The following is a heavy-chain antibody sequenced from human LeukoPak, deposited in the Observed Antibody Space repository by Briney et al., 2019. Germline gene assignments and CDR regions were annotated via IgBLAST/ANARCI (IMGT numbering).Heavy chain of an antibody. CDR2: IYYSGST. Sequence: SETLSLTCTVSGGSITSYYWSWIRQTPGKELEWIGYIYYSGSTNYNPSLKSRVTISVDRSKNQFSLELTSVTAADTAVYYCARSDQTIVHVYFDYWGQGTLVTVSS. CDR3: ARSDQTIVHVYFDY. D-gene: IGHD3-16*02. CDR1: GGSITSYY. V-gene: IGHV4-59*08. J-gene: IGHJ4*02.